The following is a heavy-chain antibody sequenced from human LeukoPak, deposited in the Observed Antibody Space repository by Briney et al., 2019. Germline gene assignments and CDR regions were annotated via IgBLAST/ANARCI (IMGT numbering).Heavy chain of an antibody. J-gene: IGHJ3*02. CDR3: AKQFAGYSSSWFDAFDI. V-gene: IGHV3-23*01. CDR2: IRVSGAGI. Sequence: GGSLRPSCAASGFTFSNYAMNWVRQAPGKGPEWVSSIRVSGAGIYYADSVKGRFTISRDNSKDRLYLEMNSLRAEDTAVYYCAKQFAGYSSSWFDAFDIWGQGTMVTVSS. D-gene: IGHD6-13*01. CDR1: GFTFSNYA.